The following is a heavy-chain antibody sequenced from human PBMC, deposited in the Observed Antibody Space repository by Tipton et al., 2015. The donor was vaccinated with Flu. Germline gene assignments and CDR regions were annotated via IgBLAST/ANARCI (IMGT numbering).Heavy chain of an antibody. Sequence: TLSLTCSVSGGSVNSAGYFWSWLRQHPGKGLEWIGYIFYSGGTYYNPSLMSRVTISVDTSKNQFSLRLSSVTAADTAVYYCARSIRGSEWFDPWGQGTLVTVSS. CDR1: GGSVNSAGYF. J-gene: IGHJ5*02. V-gene: IGHV4-31*03. D-gene: IGHD3-10*01. CDR3: ARSIRGSEWFDP. CDR2: IFYSGGT.